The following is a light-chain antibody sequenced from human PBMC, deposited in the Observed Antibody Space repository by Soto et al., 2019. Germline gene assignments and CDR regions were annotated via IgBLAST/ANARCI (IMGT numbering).Light chain of an antibody. J-gene: IGKJ1*01. CDR1: QSVSRY. Sequence: EIVLTQSPGTLSLSPGERATLSCRASQSVSRYLAWSQQKPGQAPRLLIYDASTRATGISARFSGSGSGTDFTLTISSLEPEDFAMYYCQQRSNWPVTFGQGTKVEVK. V-gene: IGKV3-11*01. CDR3: QQRSNWPVT. CDR2: DAS.